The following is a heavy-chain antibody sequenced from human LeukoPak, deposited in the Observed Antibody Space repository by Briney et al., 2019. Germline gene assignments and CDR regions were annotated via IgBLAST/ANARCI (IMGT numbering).Heavy chain of an antibody. CDR3: VQGGQYTRAYSDAFGL. Sequence: PGGSLRLSCAASGITFSHHSMDWVRQAPGKGLEWVAGIQYDGSIKFYLDSVKGRFTISRDNSKNTLDLQMNSLRFEDTAVYFCVQGGQYTRAYSDAFGLWGQGTMVTVSS. CDR2: IQYDGSIK. J-gene: IGHJ3*01. CDR1: GITFSHHS. D-gene: IGHD2-21*01. V-gene: IGHV3-30*03.